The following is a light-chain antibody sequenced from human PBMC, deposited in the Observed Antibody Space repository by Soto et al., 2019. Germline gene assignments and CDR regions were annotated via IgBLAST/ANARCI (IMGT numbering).Light chain of an antibody. Sequence: EIVLTQSPATLSLSPGERATLSCRASQSISSYLAWYQQKPGLAPRLLIYDASRRATGISDRFSGSGSGTDFTLTISRLEPEDFAVYYCQQYGSPPSFGGGTKVDIK. V-gene: IGKV3D-20*01. J-gene: IGKJ4*01. CDR1: QSISSY. CDR2: DAS. CDR3: QQYGSPPS.